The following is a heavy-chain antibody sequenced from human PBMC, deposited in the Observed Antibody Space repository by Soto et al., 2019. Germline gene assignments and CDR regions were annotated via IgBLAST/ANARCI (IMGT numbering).Heavy chain of an antibody. J-gene: IGHJ5*02. D-gene: IGHD2-2*01. CDR3: ARLHCNSPNCVPLDP. CDR1: GGSISSRGYY. CDR2: IYYSGST. Sequence: SETLSLTCTVSGGSISSRGYYWGWIRQPPGKGLEWIGTIYYSGSTYYNPSLKSRVTIPVDTSKNQLSLKLSSVTAADTAVYYCARLHCNSPNCVPLDPWGQGTLVTVSS. V-gene: IGHV4-39*01.